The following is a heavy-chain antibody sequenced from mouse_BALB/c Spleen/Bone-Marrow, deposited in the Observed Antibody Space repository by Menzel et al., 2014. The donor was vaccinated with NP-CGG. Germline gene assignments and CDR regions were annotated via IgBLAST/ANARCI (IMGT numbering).Heavy chain of an antibody. V-gene: IGHV3-8*02. Sequence: EVKLQESGPSLVKPSQTLSLTCSVTGDSITNAYWNWIRKFPGNKIDYMGYISYSGNTYYNPSLKSRISITRDTSKSQFYLQLNSVTTEDTATYFCAGGTGYYFDYWGQGTTLTVSS. D-gene: IGHD3-3*01. CDR2: ISYSGNT. J-gene: IGHJ2*01. CDR3: AGGTGYYFDY. CDR1: GDSITNAY.